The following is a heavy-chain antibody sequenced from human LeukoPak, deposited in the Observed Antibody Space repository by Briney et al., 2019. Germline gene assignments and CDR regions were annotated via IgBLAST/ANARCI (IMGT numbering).Heavy chain of an antibody. D-gene: IGHD3-22*01. CDR3: ARGQYYYDGSGYYYGY. CDR2: ISSSSSTI. J-gene: IGHJ4*02. Sequence: GGSLRLSCAASRFTFSSYSMNWVRQAPGKGPEWVSYISSSSSTIYYADSVKGRFTISRDNAKNSLYLQMNSLRAEDTAVHYCARGQYYYDGSGYYYGYWGQGTLVTVSS. V-gene: IGHV3-48*01. CDR1: RFTFSSYS.